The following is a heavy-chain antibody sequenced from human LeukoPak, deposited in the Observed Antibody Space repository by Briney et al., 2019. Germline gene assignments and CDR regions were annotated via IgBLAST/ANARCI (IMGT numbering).Heavy chain of an antibody. V-gene: IGHV4-34*01. Sequence: SETLSLTCAVYGGSFSGYYWSWIRQPPGKGLEWIGEINHSGSTNYNPSLKSRVTISVDTSKNQFSLKLSSVTAADTALYYCARVRSAPGAMDVWGQGTTVTVSS. CDR3: ARVRSAPGAMDV. D-gene: IGHD6-25*01. J-gene: IGHJ6*02. CDR1: GGSFSGYY. CDR2: INHSGST.